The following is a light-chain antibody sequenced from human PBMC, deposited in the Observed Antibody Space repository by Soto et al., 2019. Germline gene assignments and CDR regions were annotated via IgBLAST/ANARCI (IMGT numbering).Light chain of an antibody. CDR1: QSVSASF. J-gene: IGKJ2*02. CDR2: GAS. Sequence: EIVLTQSPGTLSLSPGERATLSCRASQSVSASFLAWYQQKPGQAPRLLIYGASNRATGIPDRFSGSGSGTYFTLTISRLEPEDAAVYYCQQRGTFGQGTKLQIK. CDR3: QQRGT. V-gene: IGKV3-20*01.